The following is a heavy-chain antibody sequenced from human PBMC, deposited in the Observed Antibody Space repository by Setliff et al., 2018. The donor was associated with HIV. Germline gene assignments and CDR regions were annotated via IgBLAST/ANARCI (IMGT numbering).Heavy chain of an antibody. Sequence: EASVKVSCKASGYIFKNYGITWVRQAPGQGLEWMGWMSTSDDNTHYAQKIQGRVTMAKDTFMSTAYMELRSLRSDDTAVYYCARDPWGPVADISYWGQGTLVTVLL. V-gene: IGHV1-18*01. CDR3: ARDPWGPVADISY. CDR2: MSTSDDNT. CDR1: GYIFKNYG. D-gene: IGHD6-19*01. J-gene: IGHJ4*02.